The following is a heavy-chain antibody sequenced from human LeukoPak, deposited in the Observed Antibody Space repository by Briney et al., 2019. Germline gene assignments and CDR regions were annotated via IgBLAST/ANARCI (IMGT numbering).Heavy chain of an antibody. Sequence: GGSLRLSCAASGFTFSIYAMSWVRQAPGKGLEWVAFIRYDGSNKYYADSVKGRFTISRDNSKNMLYLQMNSLRAEDTAVYYCAKDLGWELPTALDYWGQGTLVTVSS. V-gene: IGHV3-30*02. CDR2: IRYDGSNK. J-gene: IGHJ4*02. CDR1: GFTFSIYA. D-gene: IGHD1-26*01. CDR3: AKDLGWELPTALDY.